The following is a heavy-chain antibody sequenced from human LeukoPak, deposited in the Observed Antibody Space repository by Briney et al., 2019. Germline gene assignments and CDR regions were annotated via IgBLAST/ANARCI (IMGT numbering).Heavy chain of an antibody. CDR3: VRDSDTYGDHTTRRFDS. V-gene: IGHV3-21*01. Sequence: PGKSLRLSCAASGFTFSSYNMNWVRQAPGKGLEWVACISEGSNYIYYADSMKGRFTISRDNAKNSLYLEMNSLRVEDTAVYHCVRDSDTYGDHTTRRFDSWGQGTLVTVSS. CDR2: ISEGSNYI. D-gene: IGHD4-17*01. J-gene: IGHJ4*02. CDR1: GFTFSSYN.